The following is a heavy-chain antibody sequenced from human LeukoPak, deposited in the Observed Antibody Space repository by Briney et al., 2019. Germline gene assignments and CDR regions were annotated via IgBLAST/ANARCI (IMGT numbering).Heavy chain of an antibody. V-gene: IGHV3-66*02. CDR3: ARSTLGSYYGSYFDY. D-gene: IGHD1-26*01. CDR2: IYSGGST. J-gene: IGHJ4*02. CDR1: GFTVSSNY. Sequence: GGSLRLSCAASGFTVSSNYMSWVRQAPGKGLEWVSVIYSGGSTYYADSVKGRFTISRDNSKNTLYLQMNSLRAEDTAVYYCARSTLGSYYGSYFDYWGQGTLVTVSS.